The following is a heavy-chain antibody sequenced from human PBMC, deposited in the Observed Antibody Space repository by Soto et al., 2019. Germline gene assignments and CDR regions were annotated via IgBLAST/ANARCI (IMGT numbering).Heavy chain of an antibody. V-gene: IGHV6-1*01. J-gene: IGHJ5*01. Sequence: PSQTLSLTCAISGDSVSTNSATCDWIRQSPSRGLEWLGRTYYRSKWYNDYAVSVKGRITINPNTSNNQLSLQLNSVTPDVTAVYYCARRIGSSWLASWGQGTLVTVSS. CDR3: ARRIGSSWLAS. D-gene: IGHD6-13*01. CDR1: GDSVSTNSAT. CDR2: TYYRSKWYN.